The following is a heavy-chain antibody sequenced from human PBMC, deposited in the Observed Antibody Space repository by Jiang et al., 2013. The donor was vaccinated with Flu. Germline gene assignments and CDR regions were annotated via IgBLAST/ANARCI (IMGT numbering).Heavy chain of an antibody. CDR3: ARGRYSIAAPLD. J-gene: IGHJ4*02. CDR1: GGSVSSGSYY. CDR2: IYYSGST. D-gene: IGHD6-13*01. V-gene: IGHV4-61*01. Sequence: LLKPSETLSLTCTVSGGSVSSGSYYWSWIRQPPGKGLEWIGYIYYSGSTNYNPSLKSRVTISVDTSKNQFSLKLSSVTAADTAVYYCARGRYSIAAPLDWGQGTLVTVSS.